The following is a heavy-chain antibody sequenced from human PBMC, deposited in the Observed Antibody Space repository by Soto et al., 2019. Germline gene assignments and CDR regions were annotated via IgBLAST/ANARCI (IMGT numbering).Heavy chain of an antibody. CDR2: ISYDGSNK. D-gene: IGHD3-22*01. Sequence: QVQLVESGGGVVQPGRSLRLSCAASGFTFSSYGMHWVRQAPGKGLEWVAVISYDGSNKYYADSVKGRFTISRDNSKKTLYLQMNSLRAEDTAVYYCAKDQYYYDSSGYYYPLNYYYYGMDVWGQGTTVTVSS. CDR3: AKDQYYYDSSGYYYPLNYYYYGMDV. CDR1: GFTFSSYG. J-gene: IGHJ6*02. V-gene: IGHV3-30*18.